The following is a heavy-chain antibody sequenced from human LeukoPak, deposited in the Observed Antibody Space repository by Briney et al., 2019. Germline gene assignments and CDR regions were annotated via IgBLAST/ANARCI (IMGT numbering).Heavy chain of an antibody. J-gene: IGHJ3*02. Sequence: VSVKVSCKASGYTFTSYYMHWVRQAPGQGLEWMGIINPSGGSTSYAQKFQGRVTMTRDMSTSTAYMELRSLRSDDTAVYYCARDRTVWFGESYKKDAFDIWGQGTMVTVSS. CDR2: INPSGGST. CDR1: GYTFTSYY. D-gene: IGHD3-10*01. V-gene: IGHV1-46*01. CDR3: ARDRTVWFGESYKKDAFDI.